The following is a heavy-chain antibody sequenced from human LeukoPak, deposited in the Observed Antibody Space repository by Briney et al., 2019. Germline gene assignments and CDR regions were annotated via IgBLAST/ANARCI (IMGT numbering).Heavy chain of an antibody. CDR3: ARGPIQSDGSISGSAWCDP. CDR1: GYTCTTYD. D-gene: IGHD4-23*01. V-gene: IGHV1-8*01. CDR2: MNPNSGNT. J-gene: IGHJ5*02. Sequence: GASVTVPCKGSGYTCTTYDINWVRQATGQGLEWMGWMNPNSGNTGNAQKFQGRGVMTRNTSISKDYMELRSLRSEGTPVYYCARGPIQSDGSISGSAWCDPWGQGNLVTLSS.